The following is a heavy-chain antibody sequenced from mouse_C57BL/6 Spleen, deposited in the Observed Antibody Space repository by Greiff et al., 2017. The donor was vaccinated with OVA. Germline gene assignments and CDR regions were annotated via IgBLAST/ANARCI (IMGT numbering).Heavy chain of an antibody. CDR1: GFTFSDYG. CDR2: ISSGSSTI. D-gene: IGHD1-1*01. J-gene: IGHJ3*01. CDR3: ARTPSITTVVPFAY. V-gene: IGHV5-17*01. Sequence: DVKLVESGGGLVKPGGSLKLSCAASGFTFSDYGMHWVRQAPEKGLEWVAYISSGSSTIYYADTVKGRFTISRDNAKNTLFLQMTSLRSEDTAMYYCARTPSITTVVPFAYWGQGTLVTVSA.